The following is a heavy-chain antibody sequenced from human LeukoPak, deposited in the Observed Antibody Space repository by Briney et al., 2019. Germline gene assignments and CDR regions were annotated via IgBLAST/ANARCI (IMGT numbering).Heavy chain of an antibody. Sequence: GRSLRHSCAASGFTFSSYGMHWVRQAPGKGLEWVAVILYDGSNKYYADSVKGRFTISRDNSKNTLYLQMNSLRAEDTAVYYCARDSRYYSDYWGQGTLVTVSS. J-gene: IGHJ4*02. CDR3: ARDSRYYSDY. V-gene: IGHV3-30*03. CDR2: ILYDGSNK. CDR1: GFTFSSYG.